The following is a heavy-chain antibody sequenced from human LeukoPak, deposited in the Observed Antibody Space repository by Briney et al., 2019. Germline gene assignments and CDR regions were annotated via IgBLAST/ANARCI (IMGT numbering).Heavy chain of an antibody. J-gene: IGHJ6*03. CDR2: INHSGST. CDR1: GGSISSSSYY. Sequence: SETLSLTCTVSGGSISSSSYYWGWIRQPPGKGLECIGEINHSGSTNYNPSLKSRVTISVDTSKNQFSLKLSSVTAADTAVYYCARLFWYSSSWSSYYYYYYMDVWGKGTTVTISS. D-gene: IGHD6-13*01. CDR3: ARLFWYSSSWSSYYYYYYMDV. V-gene: IGHV4-39*07.